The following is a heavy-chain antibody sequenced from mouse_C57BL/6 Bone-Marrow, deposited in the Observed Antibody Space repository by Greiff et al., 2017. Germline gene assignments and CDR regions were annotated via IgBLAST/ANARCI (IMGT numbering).Heavy chain of an antibody. J-gene: IGHJ2*01. D-gene: IGHD1-1*01. CDR2: IYPRSGNT. CDR3: AAYYYGSSSPFVW. V-gene: IGHV1-81*01. CDR1: GYTFTSYG. Sequence: VQLQQSGAELARPGASVKLSCKASGYTFTSYGISWVKKRTGQGLEWIGEIYPRSGNTYYNEKFKGKATLTADKSSSTAYMEFRSLTSEDSAFYFCAAYYYGSSSPFVWWGQGTTLTVSS.